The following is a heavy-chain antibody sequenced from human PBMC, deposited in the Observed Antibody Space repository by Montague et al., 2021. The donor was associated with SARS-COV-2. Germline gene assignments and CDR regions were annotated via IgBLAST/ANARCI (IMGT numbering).Heavy chain of an antibody. CDR3: ARGGTVTTFFAPKRAGRYSWFGP. D-gene: IGHD4-17*01. J-gene: IGHJ5*02. CDR2: INHSGST. V-gene: IGHV4-34*01. CDR1: GGSFSNYY. Sequence: SETLSLTCAVYGGSFSNYYWSWIRQPPGRGLEWIGEINHSGSTNYNPSLKSRVTISVDTSKNQFSLKLSSVTAADTAVYYCARGGTVTTFFAPKRAGRYSWFGPWGQGTLVTVSS.